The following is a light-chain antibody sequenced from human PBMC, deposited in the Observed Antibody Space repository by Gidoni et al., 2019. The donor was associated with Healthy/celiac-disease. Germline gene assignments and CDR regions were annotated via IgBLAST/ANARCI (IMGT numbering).Light chain of an antibody. CDR1: QSLLHSNGYNY. CDR2: LGS. Sequence: DIVMTQSPLSLPVTPGEPASISCRSSQSLLHSNGYNYLDWYLQKPGQSPQLLIYLGSNRASGVPDRFSGSGSGTDFTLKISRVEAEDVGVYYCMQALQTPLTWTFXQXTKVEIK. CDR3: MQALQTPLTWT. J-gene: IGKJ1*01. V-gene: IGKV2-28*01.